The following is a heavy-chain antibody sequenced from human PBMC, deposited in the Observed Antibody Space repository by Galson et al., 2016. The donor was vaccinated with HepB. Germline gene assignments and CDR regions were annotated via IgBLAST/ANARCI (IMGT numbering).Heavy chain of an antibody. CDR1: GFTFSSHG. J-gene: IGHJ6*02. Sequence: SLRLSCAASGFTFSSHGMHWVRQAPGKGLEWLAVIWYGDVNIKVYADSVKGRFTISRDNSKNTLFLQMNSLRADDTAAYYCARGTTESDYPSYYGLDVWGQGATVTVSS. D-gene: IGHD4-11*01. CDR2: IWYGDVNIK. V-gene: IGHV3-33*01. CDR3: ARGTTESDYPSYYGLDV.